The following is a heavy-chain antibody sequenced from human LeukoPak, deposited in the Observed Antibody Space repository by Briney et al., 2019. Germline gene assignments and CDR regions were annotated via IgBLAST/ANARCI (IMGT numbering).Heavy chain of an antibody. J-gene: IGHJ5*02. CDR1: GFTFSGSA. CDR2: IRSKANSYAT. Sequence: GGSLKLSCAASGFTFSGSATHWVRQASGKGLEWVGRIRSKANSYATAYAASVKGRFTISRDDSKNTAYLQMNSLKTEDTAVYYCTRQGSSGWENWFDPWGQGTLVTVSS. CDR3: TRQGSSGWENWFDP. V-gene: IGHV3-73*01. D-gene: IGHD6-19*01.